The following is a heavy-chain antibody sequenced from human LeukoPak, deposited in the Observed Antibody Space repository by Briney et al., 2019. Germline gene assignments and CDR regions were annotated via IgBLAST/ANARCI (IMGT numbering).Heavy chain of an antibody. CDR1: GFTFSSYA. CDR3: AAEYCGGGFCYTRHSGHDY. Sequence: GGSLRLSCAASGFTFSSYAMHWVRQAPGKGLEGVAVISYDGSSEYYADSVKGRFTISRDSSRNTLYLQMNSLRAEDTALYYCAAEYCGGGFCYTRHSGHDYWGQGTLVTVSS. J-gene: IGHJ4*02. D-gene: IGHD2-15*01. CDR2: ISYDGSSE. V-gene: IGHV3-30-3*01.